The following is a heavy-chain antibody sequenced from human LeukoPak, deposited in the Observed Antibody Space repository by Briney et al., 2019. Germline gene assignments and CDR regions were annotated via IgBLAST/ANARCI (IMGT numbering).Heavy chain of an antibody. CDR2: IIPIFGTA. J-gene: IGHJ6*02. V-gene: IGHV1-69*13. CDR1: GGTFSSYA. Sequence: ASVTVSCKASGGTFSSYAISWVRQAPGQGLEWMGGIIPIFGTANYAQKFQGRVTITADESTSTAYMELSSLRSEDTAVYYCARDTGYSSGWYPTRTYGMDVWGQGTTVTVSS. D-gene: IGHD6-19*01. CDR3: ARDTGYSSGWYPTRTYGMDV.